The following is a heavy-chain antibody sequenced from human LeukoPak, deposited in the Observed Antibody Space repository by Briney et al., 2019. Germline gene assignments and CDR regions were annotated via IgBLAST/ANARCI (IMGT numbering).Heavy chain of an antibody. Sequence: SETLSLNCAVYGGSFSAYYWSWVRQPPGKGLEWIGEINHSGSTNYNPSLKSRVTMSVDTSKNQFSLKLSSVTAADTAVYYCARGAAGYSYGWGQGTLVTVSS. D-gene: IGHD5-18*01. CDR2: INHSGST. CDR3: ARGAAGYSYG. J-gene: IGHJ4*02. V-gene: IGHV4-34*01. CDR1: GGSFSAYY.